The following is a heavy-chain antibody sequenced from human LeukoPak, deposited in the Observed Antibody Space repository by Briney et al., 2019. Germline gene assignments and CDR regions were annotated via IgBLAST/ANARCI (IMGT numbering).Heavy chain of an antibody. CDR3: ARAYSSGWYPYYYYMDV. CDR2: IYHSGST. J-gene: IGHJ6*03. D-gene: IGHD6-19*01. V-gene: IGHV4-4*02. CDR1: GASISSNNW. Sequence: SETLSLTCAVSGASISSNNWWNWARQPPGKGLEWIGEIYHSGSTNYNPSLKSRVTISVDTSKNQFSLKLSSVTAADTAVYYCARAYSSGWYPYYYYMDVWGKGTTLTVSS.